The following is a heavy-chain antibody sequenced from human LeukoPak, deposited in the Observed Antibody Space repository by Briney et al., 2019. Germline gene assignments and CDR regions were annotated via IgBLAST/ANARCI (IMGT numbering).Heavy chain of an antibody. J-gene: IGHJ4*02. D-gene: IGHD3-22*01. CDR2: IYYSGST. Sequence: SETLSLTCAASGGSISSSSYYWGWIRQPPGKGLEWIGSIYYSGSTYYNPSLKSRVTISVDTSKNQFSLKLSSVTAADTAVYYCARDNEGYYDSSGYELDYWGQGTLVTVSS. CDR3: ARDNEGYYDSSGYELDY. CDR1: GGSISSSSYY. V-gene: IGHV4-39*07.